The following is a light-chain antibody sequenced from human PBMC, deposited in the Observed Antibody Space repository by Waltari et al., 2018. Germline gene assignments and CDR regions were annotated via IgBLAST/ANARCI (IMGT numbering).Light chain of an antibody. J-gene: IGLJ3*02. Sequence: QSVLTQPPSASETPGQRVTISCSGSSSNIGSNTVHWYQQLPGTAPKLLIYSNNQRPSGVPDRFSGSKSGTSASLAISGLQSEDEADYYCAAWDDSLNGPVFGGGTKLTVL. CDR1: SSNIGSNT. V-gene: IGLV1-44*01. CDR2: SNN. CDR3: AAWDDSLNGPV.